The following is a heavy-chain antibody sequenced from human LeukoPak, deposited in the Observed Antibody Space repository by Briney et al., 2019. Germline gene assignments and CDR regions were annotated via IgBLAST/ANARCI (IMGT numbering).Heavy chain of an antibody. D-gene: IGHD2-8*01. Sequence: ASVKVSCKASGGTFSSYAISWVRQAPGQGLEWMGGIIPIFGTANYAQKFQGRVTITADESTSTAYMELSSLRSEDTAVYYCARSPQGCSDAFDIWGQGTMVTVSS. J-gene: IGHJ3*02. V-gene: IGHV1-69*01. CDR1: GGTFSSYA. CDR3: ARSPQGCSDAFDI. CDR2: IIPIFGTA.